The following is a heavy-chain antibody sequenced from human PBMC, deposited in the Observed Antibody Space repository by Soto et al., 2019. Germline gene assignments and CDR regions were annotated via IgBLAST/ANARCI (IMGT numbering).Heavy chain of an antibody. Sequence: EVQLLEYGGGLVQPGGSLRLSCAASVFKFYSYAMNWVRQAPGKGLAWVSCIGGSAVGTYYADSVKCRFAISRDNSWNTLYLQMPCLRVDESAVYYGAKEGAWIHDTMDHWGQGTLVTVSS. CDR1: VFKFYSYA. V-gene: IGHV3-23*01. CDR3: AKEGAWIHDTMDH. J-gene: IGHJ4*02. CDR2: IGGSAVGT. D-gene: IGHD5-18*01.